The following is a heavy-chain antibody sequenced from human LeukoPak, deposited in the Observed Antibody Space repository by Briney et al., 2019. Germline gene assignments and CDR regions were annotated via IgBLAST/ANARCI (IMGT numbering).Heavy chain of an antibody. D-gene: IGHD3-22*01. J-gene: IGHJ5*02. Sequence: PSQTLSLTCTVSGSSISSGGYYWSWIRQHPGKGLEWIGYIYYSGSTYYNPSLKSRVTISVDTSKNQFSLKLSSVTAADTAVYYCALTYYYDSSGTTGWFDPWGQGTLVTVSS. CDR3: ALTYYYDSSGTTGWFDP. CDR1: GSSISSGGYY. V-gene: IGHV4-31*03. CDR2: IYYSGST.